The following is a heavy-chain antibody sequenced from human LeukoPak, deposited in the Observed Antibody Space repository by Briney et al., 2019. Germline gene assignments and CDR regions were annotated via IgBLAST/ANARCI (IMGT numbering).Heavy chain of an antibody. J-gene: IGHJ6*02. CDR3: ARANGDYSWSGGMDV. CDR1: GGTFSSYG. CDR2: IIPIFGTA. D-gene: IGHD4-17*01. Sequence: SVKVSCKASGGTFSSYGISWVRQALGQGLEWMGGIIPIFGTANYAQKFQGRVTITADESTSTAYMELSSLRSEDTAVYYCARANGDYSWSGGMDVWGQGTTVTVS. V-gene: IGHV1-69*13.